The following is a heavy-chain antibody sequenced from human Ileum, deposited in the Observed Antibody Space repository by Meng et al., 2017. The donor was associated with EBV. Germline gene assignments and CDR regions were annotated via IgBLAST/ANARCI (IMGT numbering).Heavy chain of an antibody. CDR3: ASFPPPGKQWLVTDY. J-gene: IGHJ4*02. CDR2: IYHSGST. Sequence: EAGPVLVTLSVTLALTCGVSGGSISSSKWWSWVRQPPGKGLEWIGEIYHSGSTNYNPSLKSRVTISVDKSKNQFSLKLSSVTAADTAVYYCASFPPPGKQWLVTDYWGQGTLVTVSS. D-gene: IGHD6-19*01. V-gene: IGHV4-4*02. CDR1: GGSISSSKW.